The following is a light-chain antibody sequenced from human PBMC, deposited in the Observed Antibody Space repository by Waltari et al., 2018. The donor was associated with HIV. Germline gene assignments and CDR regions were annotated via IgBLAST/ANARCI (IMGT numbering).Light chain of an antibody. CDR3: SSYTASSGV. V-gene: IGLV2-14*01. Sequence: QSALTQPASVSGSPGQSITISCTGTSSDVGTYNFVSWYQQHPGKAPKRMIYEVRNRPSGVSNRFSGSKYGNTASLTIAGLQAEDEADYYCSSYTASSGVFGGGTKLTVL. J-gene: IGLJ3*02. CDR2: EVR. CDR1: SSDVGTYNF.